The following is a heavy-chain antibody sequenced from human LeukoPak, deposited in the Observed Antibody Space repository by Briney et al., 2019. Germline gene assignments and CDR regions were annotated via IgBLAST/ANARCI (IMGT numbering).Heavy chain of an antibody. D-gene: IGHD5-18*01. J-gene: IGHJ4*02. CDR2: INHSGST. CDR3: ARGSGYSYGYHY. Sequence: SETLSLTCAVYGGSFSGYYWSWIRQPPGKGLERIGEINHSGSTNYNPSLKSRVTISVDTSKNQFSLKLSSVTAADTAVYYCARGSGYSYGYHYWGQGTLVTVSS. V-gene: IGHV4-34*01. CDR1: GGSFSGYY.